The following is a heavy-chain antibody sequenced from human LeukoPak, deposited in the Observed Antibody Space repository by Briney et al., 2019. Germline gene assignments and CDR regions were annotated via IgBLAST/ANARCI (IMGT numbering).Heavy chain of an antibody. Sequence: GASVKVSCKASGGTFSSYAISWVRQAPGQGLEWMGGIIPIFGTANYAQKFQGRVTITADESTSTAYMELSSLRSEDTAVYYCASSDDTYETHDYWGQGTLVTVSS. J-gene: IGHJ4*02. CDR2: IIPIFGTA. CDR1: GGTFSSYA. V-gene: IGHV1-69*13. CDR3: ASSDDTYETHDY. D-gene: IGHD3-22*01.